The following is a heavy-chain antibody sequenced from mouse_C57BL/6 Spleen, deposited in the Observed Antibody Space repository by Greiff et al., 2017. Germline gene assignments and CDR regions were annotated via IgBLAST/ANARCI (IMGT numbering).Heavy chain of an antibody. J-gene: IGHJ3*01. Sequence: DVQLQESGPGLVKPSQSLSLTCSVTGYSITSGYYWNWIRQFPGNKLEWMGYISYDGSNNYNPSLKNRISITRDTSKNQFFLKWNSVTTEDTATYYCARADYYGSIWFAYWGQGTLVTVSA. CDR1: GYSITSGYY. CDR2: ISYDGSN. D-gene: IGHD1-1*01. CDR3: ARADYYGSIWFAY. V-gene: IGHV3-6*01.